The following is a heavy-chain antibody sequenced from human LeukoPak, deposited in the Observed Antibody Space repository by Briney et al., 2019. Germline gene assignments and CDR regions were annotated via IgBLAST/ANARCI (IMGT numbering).Heavy chain of an antibody. J-gene: IGHJ5*02. V-gene: IGHV4-59*08. CDR3: ARLDRSGYEMGGTGFAP. CDR1: GASIRSSY. CDR2: IYYTGST. Sequence: SETLSLTCTVSGASIRSSYWSWLRQPPGKGLEWIGYIYYTGSTNSNPSLKSRVTVSLDTSKNQFSLKLSSMTAADTAVYYCARLDRSGYEMGGTGFAPWGQGTLVTVSS. D-gene: IGHD3-22*01.